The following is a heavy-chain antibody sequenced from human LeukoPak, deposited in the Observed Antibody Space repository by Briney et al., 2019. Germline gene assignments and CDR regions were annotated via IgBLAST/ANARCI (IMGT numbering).Heavy chain of an antibody. J-gene: IGHJ5*02. CDR3: ARESTPVSGAFDP. V-gene: IGHV3-53*01. D-gene: IGHD6-25*01. CDR1: GLTVRNNH. Sequence: GESLTLSRAASGLTVRNNHMSWLRQPPGKGLEWVAVINHRENTHHPHSVKSRFTISIHTSKNTLYLHMTTLSAAHTTVYYCARESTPVSGAFDPWGPGTLVTVSS. CDR2: INHRENT.